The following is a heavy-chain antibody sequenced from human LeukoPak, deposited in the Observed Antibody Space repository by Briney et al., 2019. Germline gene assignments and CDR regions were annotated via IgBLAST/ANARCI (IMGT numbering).Heavy chain of an antibody. D-gene: IGHD6-13*01. Sequence: ASVKVSCKASGYTFTSYIISGVREAPGPGLEWTGWINAYNGKTDYAQRVQGRVTMPTDTTTSTAYIELRSLRSDDTAVYYCARDRHIAAAVYYYYMDVWGKGTPVTVSS. J-gene: IGHJ6*03. CDR2: INAYNGKT. CDR1: GYTFTSYI. V-gene: IGHV1-18*01. CDR3: ARDRHIAAAVYYYYMDV.